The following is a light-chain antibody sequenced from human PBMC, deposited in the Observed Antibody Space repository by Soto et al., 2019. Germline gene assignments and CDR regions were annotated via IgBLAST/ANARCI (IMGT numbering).Light chain of an antibody. CDR1: SSDVGGYNY. J-gene: IGLJ3*02. CDR3: SSYTSSNSWV. Sequence: QSVLTQPASVSGSPGQSITISCTGTSSDVGGYNYVSWYQQHPGKAPKLMIYDVSNRPSGVSNRFSGSKSGNTASLTISGLQAEDEADYSCSSYTSSNSWVFGGGTKLTAL. V-gene: IGLV2-14*03. CDR2: DVS.